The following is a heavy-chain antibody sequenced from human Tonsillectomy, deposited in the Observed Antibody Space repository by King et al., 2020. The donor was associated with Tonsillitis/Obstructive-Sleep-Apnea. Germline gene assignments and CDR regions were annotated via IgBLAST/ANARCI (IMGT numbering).Heavy chain of an antibody. Sequence: VQLQQWGAGLLKPSETLSLTCAVYGGSFRDFFWSWIRQPPGKGLEWIGEINHSGSTNYNPSLKSRVTMSVDTSKNQFSLKLSSLTAADTAVYFCARSVLYGDFGPGYWGQGTLVTVSS. CDR3: ARSVLYGDFGPGY. CDR1: GGSFRDFF. J-gene: IGHJ4*02. D-gene: IGHD4-17*01. V-gene: IGHV4-34*01. CDR2: INHSGST.